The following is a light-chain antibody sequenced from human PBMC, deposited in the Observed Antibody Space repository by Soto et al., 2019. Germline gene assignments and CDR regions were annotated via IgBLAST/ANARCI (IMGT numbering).Light chain of an antibody. CDR2: DVS. V-gene: IGLV2-14*01. Sequence: QSVLTQPASVSGSPGQSSTISCTGTSSDVGGYNYVSWYQQHPGKAPKLMIYDVSNRPSGVSNRFSGSKSGXPASLTISGLQAEDEADYYCSSYTSSSTVVFGGGTKVTVL. CDR3: SSYTSSSTVV. CDR1: SSDVGGYNY. J-gene: IGLJ2*01.